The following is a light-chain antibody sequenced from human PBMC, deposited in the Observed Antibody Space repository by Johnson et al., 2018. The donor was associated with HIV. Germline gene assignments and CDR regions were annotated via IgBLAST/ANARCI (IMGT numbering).Light chain of an antibody. CDR3: GTWGSSLSAGGC. V-gene: IGLV1-51*01. J-gene: IGLJ1*01. Sequence: QSVLTQPPSVSAAPGQKVTISCSGSSSNIGNNYVSWYQQLPGTAPKLLIYDNNKRPSGIPDRFSGSKSGTSATLGITGLQTGDEADYYCGTWGSSLSAGGCLGSGTE. CDR2: DNN. CDR1: SSNIGNNY.